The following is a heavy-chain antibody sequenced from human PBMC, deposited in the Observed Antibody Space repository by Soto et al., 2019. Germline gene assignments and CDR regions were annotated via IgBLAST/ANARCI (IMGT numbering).Heavy chain of an antibody. J-gene: IGHJ4*02. V-gene: IGHV4-34*01. CDR3: ARAYYYDSSGYKNFDY. D-gene: IGHD3-22*01. CDR2: INHSGST. CDR1: GGSFSGYY. Sequence: LSLTCAVYGGSFSGYYWSWIRQPPGKGLEWIGEINHSGSTNYNPSLKSRVTISVDTSKNQFSLKLSSVTAADTAVYYCARAYYYDSSGYKNFDYRGQGTLVTVSS.